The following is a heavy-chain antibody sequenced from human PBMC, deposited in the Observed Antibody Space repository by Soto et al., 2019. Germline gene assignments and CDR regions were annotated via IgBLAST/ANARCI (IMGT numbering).Heavy chain of an antibody. CDR2: VSIGGST. V-gene: IGHV3-23*01. Sequence: PGGSLRLSCAASGFTFSSYAMGWVRQGPGKGLEWVAVVSIGGSTHYADSVRGRFNISRDNSKNTLSLQMNSLTAEDTAVYFCAKRRGAGGHFDYWGQGALVTVSS. J-gene: IGHJ4*02. CDR1: GFTFSSYA. CDR3: AKRRGAGGHFDY. D-gene: IGHD2-15*01.